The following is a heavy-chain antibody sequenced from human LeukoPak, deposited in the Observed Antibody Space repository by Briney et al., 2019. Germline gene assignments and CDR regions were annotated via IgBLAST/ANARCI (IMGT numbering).Heavy chain of an antibody. V-gene: IGHV3-23*01. CDR2: ISGNGDST. D-gene: IGHD2-15*01. CDR3: ALYCSGGSCYSMGGAFDI. J-gene: IGHJ3*02. Sequence: GGSLRLSCVDSGFTFSNTWMSWVRQAPGKGLEWVSAISGNGDSTYYVDSVKGRFTISRDNSKNTLYLQMNSLRAEDTAMYYCALYCSGGSCYSMGGAFDIWGQGTVVTVSS. CDR1: GFTFSNTW.